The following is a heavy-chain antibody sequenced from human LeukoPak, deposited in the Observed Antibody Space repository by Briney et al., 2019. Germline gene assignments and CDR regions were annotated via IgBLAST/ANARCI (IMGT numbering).Heavy chain of an antibody. CDR2: ISSSGSTI. CDR1: GFTFSDYY. V-gene: IGHV3-11*04. Sequence: PGGSLRLSCAASGFTFSDYYMSWIRQAPGKGLEWVSYISSSGSTIYYADSVKGRFTISRDNAKNSLYLQMNSLRAEDTAVYYCARDRGTAMVFDAFDIWGQGTMVTVSS. CDR3: ARDRGTAMVFDAFDI. D-gene: IGHD5-18*01. J-gene: IGHJ3*02.